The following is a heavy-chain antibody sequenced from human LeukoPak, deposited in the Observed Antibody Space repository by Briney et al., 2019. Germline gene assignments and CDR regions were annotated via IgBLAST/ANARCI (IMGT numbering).Heavy chain of an antibody. CDR1: GFNISKTY. CDR2: TYAGGAS. Sequence: PGGSLRLSCAASGFNISKTYLMWARQAPGRGLEWVPVTYAGGASWYGDFVEGRFTISRDNSKNTLYLQMNSLRAEDTAVYFCARLNVPAAQYYYHYMDLWGKGTTVTVSS. J-gene: IGHJ6*03. CDR3: ARLNVPAAQYYYHYMDL. D-gene: IGHD2-2*01. V-gene: IGHV3-53*01.